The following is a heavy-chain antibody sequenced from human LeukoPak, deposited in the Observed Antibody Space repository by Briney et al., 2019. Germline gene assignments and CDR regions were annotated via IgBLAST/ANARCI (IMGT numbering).Heavy chain of an antibody. V-gene: IGHV5-51*01. Sequence: WKGSGSRFTSYWIGGVRQMSGKGLEWMGIIYTGDSDTRYSPSLEGQVNISSDKSINTAYLQLSSLKASDTALYYCARLTTGYNWFYPWGQGTLVTVSS. CDR3: ARLTTGYNWFYP. J-gene: IGHJ5*02. CDR2: IYTGDSDT. CDR1: GSRFTSYW. D-gene: IGHD3-22*01.